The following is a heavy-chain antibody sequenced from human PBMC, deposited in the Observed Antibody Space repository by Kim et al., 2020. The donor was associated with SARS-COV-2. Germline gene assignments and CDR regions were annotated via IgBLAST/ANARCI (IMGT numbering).Heavy chain of an antibody. J-gene: IGHJ4*02. D-gene: IGHD3-10*02. CDR1: GFPFTTYY. V-gene: IGHV3-7*01. CDR2: IKPDGSEK. CDR3: ARGGGQYYCV. Sequence: GGSLRLSCAASGFPFTTYYMTWVRQAPGKGLEWVANIKPDGSEKSYVDSVKGRFTISRDNAKSSVYLQMNSLRGEDTAVYYCARGGGQYYCVWGQGTLVT.